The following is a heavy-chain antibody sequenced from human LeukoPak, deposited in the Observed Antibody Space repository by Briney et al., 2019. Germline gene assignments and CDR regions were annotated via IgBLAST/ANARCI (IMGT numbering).Heavy chain of an antibody. CDR3: AKGFSMTTPYYFDY. D-gene: IGHD4-11*01. J-gene: IGHJ4*02. CDR1: GFTFSSYS. V-gene: IGHV3-30*02. CDR2: IRYDGSNK. Sequence: GGSLRLSCAASGFTFSSYSMNWVRQAPGKGLEWVAFIRYDGSNKYYADSAKGRFTISRDNSKNTLYLQMNSLRAEDTAVYYCAKGFSMTTPYYFDYWGQGTLVTVSS.